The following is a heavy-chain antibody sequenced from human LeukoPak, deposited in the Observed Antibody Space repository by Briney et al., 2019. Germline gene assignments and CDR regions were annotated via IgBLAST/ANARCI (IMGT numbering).Heavy chain of an antibody. V-gene: IGHV1-24*01. CDR1: GHTLNEKS. Sequence: ASVKVSCKVSGHTLNEKSIHWVRQAPGKGREWVGSFDPEDGERIYAQKFQGRVTMTEDTSTDTAYMELSSLRSEDTAVFYCTTSTYYHTSAYYYFEHWGQGTLVTVSS. CDR2: FDPEDGER. D-gene: IGHD3-22*01. J-gene: IGHJ4*02. CDR3: TTSTYYHTSAYYYFEH.